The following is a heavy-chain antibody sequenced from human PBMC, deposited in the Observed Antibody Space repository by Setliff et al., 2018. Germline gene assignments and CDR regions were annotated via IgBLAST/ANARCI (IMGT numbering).Heavy chain of an antibody. CDR3: ARTAYYGSGTFPYYYYYYRDV. J-gene: IGHJ6*03. CDR2: IKPNTGGT. Sequence: ASVKVSCKASGYTFTGHYLHWVRQAPGQGLEWMGRIKPNTGGTTYAQKFLGRVTMTGVTSINTTYMELSGLRSDDTAVYYCARTAYYGSGTFPYYYYYYRDVWGKGTTVTVS. V-gene: IGHV1-2*06. D-gene: IGHD3-10*01. CDR1: GYTFTGHY.